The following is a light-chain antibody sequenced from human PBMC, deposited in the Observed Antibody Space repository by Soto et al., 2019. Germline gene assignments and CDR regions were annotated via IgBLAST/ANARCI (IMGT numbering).Light chain of an antibody. J-gene: IGLJ1*01. Sequence: QSALTQPASVSGSPGQSITISCTGTSSDVGGYNYVSWYQQHPGKAPKLMIYDVRNRPSGVSNRFSGSKSGNTASLTISGLQAEDEAAYYCSSYTSSSTYVFGTGTKLTVL. CDR3: SSYTSSSTYV. V-gene: IGLV2-14*01. CDR1: SSDVGGYNY. CDR2: DVR.